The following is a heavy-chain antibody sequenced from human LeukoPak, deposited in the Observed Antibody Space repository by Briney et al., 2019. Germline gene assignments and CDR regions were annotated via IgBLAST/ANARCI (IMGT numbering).Heavy chain of an antibody. CDR1: GFTVSSNY. J-gene: IGHJ5*02. Sequence: PGGSLRLSCAASGFTVSSNYMSWVRQAPGRGLEGVSVIYSGGSSYYADSVKGRFTISRDNSKNTLYLQMNSLRAEDTAVYYCARGTLTYYDFWSGGYNWFDPWGQGTLVTVSS. V-gene: IGHV3-53*01. D-gene: IGHD3-3*01. CDR2: IYSGGSS. CDR3: ARGTLTYYDFWSGGYNWFDP.